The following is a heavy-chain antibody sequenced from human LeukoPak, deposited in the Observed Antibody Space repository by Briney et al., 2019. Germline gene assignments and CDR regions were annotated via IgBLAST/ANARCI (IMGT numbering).Heavy chain of an antibody. Sequence: ASVKVSCKASGYTFTTYYIHWVRQAPGQGLEWMGIINPNGGSTTYAQKFQGRVTMTRDTSTSTVYMELRSLRSEDTAVYYCARGLYSGGDYWGQRTLVTVSS. CDR2: INPNGGST. D-gene: IGHD1-26*01. J-gene: IGHJ4*02. CDR1: GYTFTTYY. CDR3: ARGLYSGGDY. V-gene: IGHV1-46*01.